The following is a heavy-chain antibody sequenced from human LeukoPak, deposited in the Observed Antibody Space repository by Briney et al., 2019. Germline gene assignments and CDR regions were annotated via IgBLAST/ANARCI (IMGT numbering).Heavy chain of an antibody. CDR1: GGSISSGSYY. V-gene: IGHV4-61*02. J-gene: IGHJ4*02. CDR3: ARVALYDFWSGSPYYFDY. D-gene: IGHD3-3*01. Sequence: SETLSLTCTVSGGSISSGSYYWSWIRQPAGKGLEWIGRIYTSGSTNYNPSLKSRVTISVDTSKNQFSLKLSSVTAADTAVYYCARVALYDFWSGSPYYFDYWGQGTLVTVSS. CDR2: IYTSGST.